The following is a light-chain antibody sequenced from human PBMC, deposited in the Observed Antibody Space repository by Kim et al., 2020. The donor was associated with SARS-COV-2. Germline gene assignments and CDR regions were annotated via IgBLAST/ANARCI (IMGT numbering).Light chain of an antibody. CDR3: QSYDSNNWV. Sequence: NFMLTQPHSVSESPGKTVTISCTRSSGSFASNYVQWYQQRPGSAPTTVIYEDNQRPSGVPDRFSGSFDSSSNSASLTISGLRAEDEADYYCQSYDSNNWVFGGGT. CDR2: EDN. CDR1: SGSFASNY. V-gene: IGLV6-57*04. J-gene: IGLJ3*02.